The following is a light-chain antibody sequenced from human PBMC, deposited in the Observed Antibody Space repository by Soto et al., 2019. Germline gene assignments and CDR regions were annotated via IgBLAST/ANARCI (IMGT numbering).Light chain of an antibody. CDR1: QTVKSNY. Sequence: ETVLTQSPGTLSLSPGEGATLSCRASQTVKSNYLAWYQQRRGLAPRLLVYGASGRATGIPDRFSGGGSGTDFTLTITRLEPEDFAVYYCQQYGTSPLTFGGGTKVDIK. V-gene: IGKV3-20*01. CDR2: GAS. CDR3: QQYGTSPLT. J-gene: IGKJ4*02.